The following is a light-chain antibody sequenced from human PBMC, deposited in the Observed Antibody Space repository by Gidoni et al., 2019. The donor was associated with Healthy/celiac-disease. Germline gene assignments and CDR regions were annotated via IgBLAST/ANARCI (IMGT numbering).Light chain of an antibody. CDR1: SSNIGAGYD. J-gene: IGLJ2*01. CDR3: QSYDSSLSGSDVV. V-gene: IGLV1-40*01. Sequence: QSVLTQPPPVSGAPGRGVTISCTGSSSNIGAGYDVHWYQQLPGTAPKLPIYGNSNRPSGVPDRFSGSKSGTSASLAIAGLQAEDEADYYCQSYDSSLSGSDVVFGGGTKLTVL. CDR2: GNS.